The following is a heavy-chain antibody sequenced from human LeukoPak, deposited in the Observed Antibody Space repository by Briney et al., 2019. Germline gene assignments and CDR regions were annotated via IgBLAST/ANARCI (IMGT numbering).Heavy chain of an antibody. V-gene: IGHV3-23*01. J-gene: IGHJ6*02. CDR2: ISGSAGST. CDR1: GFTFSSYA. Sequence: GGSLRLSCAASGFTFSSYAVTWVRQAPGKGLEWVSVISGSAGSTYYADSVKGRFTISRDNSKNTLYLQMNSLRAEDTALYYCAKDLSIASRPVLSHWGQGTTVTVSS. D-gene: IGHD6-6*01. CDR3: AKDLSIASRPVLSH.